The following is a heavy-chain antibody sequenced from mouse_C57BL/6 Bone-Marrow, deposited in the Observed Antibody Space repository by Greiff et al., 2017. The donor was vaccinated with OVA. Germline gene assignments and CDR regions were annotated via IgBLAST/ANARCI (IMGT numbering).Heavy chain of an antibody. Sequence: QVQLQQPGAELVMPGASVKLSCKASGYTFTSYWMHWVTQRPGQGLAWIGEIDPSDSYTNYHQKFKGKSTLTVDKSSSTAYMQLSSLTSEDAAVYYCAIYYDYDGAWFADWGQGTLVTVSA. J-gene: IGHJ3*01. CDR3: AIYYDYDGAWFAD. V-gene: IGHV1-69*01. CDR2: IDPSDSYT. CDR1: GYTFTSYW. D-gene: IGHD2-4*01.